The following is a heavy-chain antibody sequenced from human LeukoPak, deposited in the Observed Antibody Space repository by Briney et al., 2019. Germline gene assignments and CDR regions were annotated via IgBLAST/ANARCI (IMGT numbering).Heavy chain of an antibody. CDR3: ARDLHGHYFDY. Sequence: PGGSLRLSCAASGFTSSSYWMNWVRQAPGKGLEWVASIKQDGREKYYVDSVRGRFTISRDNAKNSLYLQMNSLRAEDTAVYYCARDLHGHYFDYWGRGTLVTVSS. CDR2: IKQDGREK. CDR1: GFTSSSYW. D-gene: IGHD5-24*01. J-gene: IGHJ4*02. V-gene: IGHV3-7*04.